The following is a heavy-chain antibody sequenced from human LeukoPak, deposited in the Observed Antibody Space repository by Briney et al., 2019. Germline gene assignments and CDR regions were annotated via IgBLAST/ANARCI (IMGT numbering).Heavy chain of an antibody. D-gene: IGHD3-22*01. V-gene: IGHV1-2*02. J-gene: IGHJ4*02. CDR3: ARDLLGKPYYYDSSAEKGDY. Sequence: ASVKVSCKASGYTFTGYYMHWVRQAPGQGLEWMGWINPNSGGTNYAQKFQGRVTMTRDTSISTAYMELSRLRSDDTAVYYCARDLLGKPYYYDSSAEKGDYWGQGTLVTVSS. CDR2: INPNSGGT. CDR1: GYTFTGYY.